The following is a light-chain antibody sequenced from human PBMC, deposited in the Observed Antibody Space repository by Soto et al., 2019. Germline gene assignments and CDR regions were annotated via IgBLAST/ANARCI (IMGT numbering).Light chain of an antibody. Sequence: QSVLTQPASVSGSPGQSITISCTGTSSDVGGYNYVSWYQQYPGKAPKVMIFDVSNRPSGISDRFSGSKSGNTASLIISGLRAEDEADYYCSSYTSSATLIFGGGTQLTVL. CDR1: SSDVGGYNY. V-gene: IGLV2-14*01. CDR2: DVS. CDR3: SSYTSSATLI. J-gene: IGLJ2*01.